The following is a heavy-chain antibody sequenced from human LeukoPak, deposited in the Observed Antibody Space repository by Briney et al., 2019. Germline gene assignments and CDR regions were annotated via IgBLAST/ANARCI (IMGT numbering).Heavy chain of an antibody. J-gene: IGHJ4*02. CDR3: ARSAPSSGYFYDY. V-gene: IGHV4-34*01. CDR1: GGSFSGYY. D-gene: IGHD3-22*01. Sequence: SETLSLTCAVYGGSFSGYYWSWIRQPPGKGLEWIGEINHSGSTNYNPSLKSRVTISVDTSKNQFSLKLSSVTAADTAVYYCARSAPSSGYFYDYWGQGTLVTVSS. CDR2: INHSGST.